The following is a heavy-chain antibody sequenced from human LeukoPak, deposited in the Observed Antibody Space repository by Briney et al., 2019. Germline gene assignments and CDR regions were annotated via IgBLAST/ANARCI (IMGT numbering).Heavy chain of an antibody. CDR1: GFTFDDYG. V-gene: IGHV3-20*04. J-gene: IGHJ5*02. CDR2: INWNGGST. Sequence: GGSLRLSCAASGFTFDDYGMSWVRQAPGKGLEWVSGINWNGGSTGYADSVKGRFTISRDNAKNSLYLQMNSLRAEDTAVYYCARASVITGTTSNWFDPWGQGTLVTVSS. D-gene: IGHD1-20*01. CDR3: ARASVITGTTSNWFDP.